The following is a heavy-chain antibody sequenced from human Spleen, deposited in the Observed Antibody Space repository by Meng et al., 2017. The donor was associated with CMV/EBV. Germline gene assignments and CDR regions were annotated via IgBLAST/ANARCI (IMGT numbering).Heavy chain of an antibody. J-gene: IGHJ4*02. CDR2: ISSDGHNK. D-gene: IGHD2-2*02. CDR3: ATYSRAPAAIRAYFDY. CDR1: RFSFSVHT. Sequence: GGSLRLSCVTSRFSFSVHTMHWVRQAPGKGPEWIAAISSDGHNKYYAESVKGRFAISRDNSRNTLYLQMGRLRLEDTAVYYCATYSRAPAAIRAYFDYWGLGTLVTVSS. V-gene: IGHV3-30*09.